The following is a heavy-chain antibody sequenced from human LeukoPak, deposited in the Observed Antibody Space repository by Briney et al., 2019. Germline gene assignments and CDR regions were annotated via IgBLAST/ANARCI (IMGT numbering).Heavy chain of an antibody. V-gene: IGHV3-23*05. CDR3: ARRQVGYTFGSPDC. CDR1: GFTFSSHA. Sequence: GGSLRLSCAASGFTFSSHAVTWVRQAPGKGLEWVSGISRTGSDTYYADPVKGRFIISRDNSKSTMSLQMNSLRAEDTATYYCARRQVGYTFGSPDCWGQGTLVTVSS. D-gene: IGHD5-18*01. CDR2: ISRTGSDT. J-gene: IGHJ4*02.